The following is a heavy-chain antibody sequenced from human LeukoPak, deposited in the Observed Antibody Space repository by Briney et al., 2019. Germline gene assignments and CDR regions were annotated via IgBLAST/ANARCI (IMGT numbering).Heavy chain of an antibody. CDR3: SKGDGYNYFLIDH. V-gene: IGHV3-30*18. D-gene: IGHD5-24*01. CDR2: MSHDGSTK. CDR1: GFTFSSYA. Sequence: GGSLRLSCAASGFTFSSYAMSWVRQAPGKGLEWVAVMSHDGSTKYYADSVKGRFTISRDTSKNTLYLQMNSLRAEDTAVYYCSKGDGYNYFLIDHWGQGTLVTVS. J-gene: IGHJ5*02.